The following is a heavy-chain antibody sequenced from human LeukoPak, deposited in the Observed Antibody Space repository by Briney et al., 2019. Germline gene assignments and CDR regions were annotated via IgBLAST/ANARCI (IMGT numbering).Heavy chain of an antibody. Sequence: ASVKVSFKASGYTFTSYAMNWVRQAPGQGLEWMGWINTNTGNPTYAQGFTGRFVFSLDTSVSTAYLQISSLKAEDTAVYYCAIVGAIYYYYGMDVWGQGTTVTVSS. CDR3: AIVGAIYYYYGMDV. D-gene: IGHD1-26*01. CDR1: GYTFTSYA. V-gene: IGHV7-4-1*02. CDR2: INTNTGNP. J-gene: IGHJ6*02.